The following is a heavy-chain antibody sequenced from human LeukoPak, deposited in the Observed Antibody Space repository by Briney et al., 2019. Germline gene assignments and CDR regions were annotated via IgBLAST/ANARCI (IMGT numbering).Heavy chain of an antibody. CDR1: GFTVSSNY. CDR2: IYSGGST. D-gene: IGHD6-19*01. V-gene: IGHV3-53*01. CDR3: ARGIFASSGWSFFVY. Sequence: GGSLRLSCAASGFTVSSNYMSWVRQAPGKGLEWVSVIYSGGSTYYADSVKGRFTISRDNSKNTLYLQMNSLRAEDTAVYYCARGIFASSGWSFFVYWRQGTLVTVSS. J-gene: IGHJ4*02.